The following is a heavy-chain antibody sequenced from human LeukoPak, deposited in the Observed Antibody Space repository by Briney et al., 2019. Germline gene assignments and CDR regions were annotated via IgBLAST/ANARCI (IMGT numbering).Heavy chain of an antibody. J-gene: IGHJ4*02. Sequence: GESLKISCKGSGYSFTSYWIGWVRQMPGKGLEWMGIIYPGDSDTRYSPSFQGQVTISADKSISTAYLQWSSLEASDTAMYYCARLGLPYGSGSYSTGHFDYWGQGTLVTVSS. CDR2: IYPGDSDT. CDR3: ARLGLPYGSGSYSTGHFDY. V-gene: IGHV5-51*01. CDR1: GYSFTSYW. D-gene: IGHD3-10*01.